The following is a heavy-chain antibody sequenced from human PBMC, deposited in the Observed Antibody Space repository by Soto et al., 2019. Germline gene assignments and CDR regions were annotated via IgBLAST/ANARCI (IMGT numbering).Heavy chain of an antibody. CDR2: INPSSGST. V-gene: IGHV1-46*01. CDR1: GYSFTAYF. CDR3: ARGSGSFVYGMDV. J-gene: IGHJ6*02. Sequence: QVELVQSGAEVKKPGASVKVSCQASGYSFTAYFMHWVRQAPGQGLEWVRRINPSSGSTSYAQKFQGRVTMTRDKSTSTVYMELSSLRSEDTAVFYCARGSGSFVYGMDVWGQGTTVTVSS. D-gene: IGHD3-10*01.